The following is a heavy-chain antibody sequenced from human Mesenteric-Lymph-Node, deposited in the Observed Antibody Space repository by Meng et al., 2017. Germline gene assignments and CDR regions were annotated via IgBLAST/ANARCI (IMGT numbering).Heavy chain of an antibody. CDR1: GFTFDEYA. CDR2: ISFNSRTI. CDR3: ARVILYSGSYYFDS. J-gene: IGHJ4*02. D-gene: IGHD1-26*01. V-gene: IGHV3-9*01. Sequence: GGSLRLSCTASGFTFDEYAMHWVRQAQGKGLEWVSGISFNSRTIGYADSVKGRFIISRDNDKNLLYLQMNGLRAEDTAVYYCARVILYSGSYYFDSWGQGTLVTVSS.